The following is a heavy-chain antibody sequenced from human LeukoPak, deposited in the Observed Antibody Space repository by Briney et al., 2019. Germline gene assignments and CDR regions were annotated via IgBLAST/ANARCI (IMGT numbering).Heavy chain of an antibody. CDR1: GFTVSSNY. J-gene: IGHJ4*02. V-gene: IGHV3-53*01. CDR3: ARTAVGTETDYFDY. CDR2: IYSAGST. Sequence: GGSLRLSCAASGFTVSSNYMSWVRQAPGKELEWVSIIYSAGSTYYADSVQGRLTISRDNSKNTLYLQINSLRAEDTALYYCARTAVGTETDYFDYWGQGTLVTVSS. D-gene: IGHD4-23*01.